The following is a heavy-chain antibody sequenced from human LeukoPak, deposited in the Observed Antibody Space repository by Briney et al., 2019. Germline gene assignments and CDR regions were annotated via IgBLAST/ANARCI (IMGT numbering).Heavy chain of an antibody. V-gene: IGHV3-48*03. CDR1: GFTFSSYE. CDR3: AKGHYSGYDWGFDY. D-gene: IGHD5-12*01. Sequence: GGSLRLSCAASGFTFSSYEMNWVRQAPGKGLEWVSYISSSGSTIYYADSVKGRFTISRDNSKNTLYLQMNSLRAEDTAVYYCAKGHYSGYDWGFDYWGQGTLVTVSS. J-gene: IGHJ4*02. CDR2: ISSSGSTI.